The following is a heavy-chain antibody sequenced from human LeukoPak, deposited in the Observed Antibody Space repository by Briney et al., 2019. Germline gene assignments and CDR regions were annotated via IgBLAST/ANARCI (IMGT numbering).Heavy chain of an antibody. CDR2: ISSSSSYI. V-gene: IGHV3-21*01. D-gene: IGHD7-27*01. J-gene: IGHJ4*02. CDR1: GFTFSSYS. Sequence: GGSLRLSCAASGFTFSSYSMNWVRQAPGKGLEWVSSISSSSSYIYYADSVKGRFTISRDNAKNSLYLQMNSLRAEDTAVYYCASPELGNIPVDYWGQGTLVTVSS. CDR3: ASPELGNIPVDY.